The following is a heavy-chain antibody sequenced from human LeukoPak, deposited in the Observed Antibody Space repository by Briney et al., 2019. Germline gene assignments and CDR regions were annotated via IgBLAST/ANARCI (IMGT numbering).Heavy chain of an antibody. J-gene: IGHJ4*02. CDR1: GGSISSYY. V-gene: IGHV4-59*01. CDR3: AREAQQYSGSYYVDY. CDR2: IYYSGST. Sequence: PSETLSLTCTVSGGSISSYYWSWIRQPPGKGLGWIGYIYYSGSTNYNPSLKSRVTISVDTSKNQFSLKLSSVTAADTAVYYCAREAQQYSGSYYVDYWGQGTLVTVSS. D-gene: IGHD1-26*01.